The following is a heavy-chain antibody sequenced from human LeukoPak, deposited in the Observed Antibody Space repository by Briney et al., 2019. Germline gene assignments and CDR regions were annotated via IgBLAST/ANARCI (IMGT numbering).Heavy chain of an antibody. J-gene: IGHJ6*02. CDR3: ARGRDPDYYYGMDV. CDR1: GGSFSGYY. V-gene: IGHV4-34*01. CDR2: INRSGST. Sequence: SETLSLTCAVYGGSFSGYYWSWIRQPPGKGLEWIGEINRSGSTNYNPSLKSRVTISVDTSKNQFSLKLSSVTAADTAVYYCARGRDPDYYYGMDVWGQGTTVTVSS.